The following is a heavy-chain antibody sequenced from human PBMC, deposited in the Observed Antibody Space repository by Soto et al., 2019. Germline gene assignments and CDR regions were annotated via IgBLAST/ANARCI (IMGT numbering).Heavy chain of an antibody. CDR2: IYYSGST. Sequence: QLQLQESGPGLVKPSETLSLTCTVSGGSISSSSYYWGWIRQPPGKGLEWIGSIYYSGSTYYNPSLKRRVTISVATSKNQFSLKLSSVTAADTAVYYCARHRNPEANWGLLSWFDPWGQGTLVTVSS. D-gene: IGHD7-27*01. CDR3: ARHRNPEANWGLLSWFDP. CDR1: GGSISSSSYY. V-gene: IGHV4-39*01. J-gene: IGHJ5*02.